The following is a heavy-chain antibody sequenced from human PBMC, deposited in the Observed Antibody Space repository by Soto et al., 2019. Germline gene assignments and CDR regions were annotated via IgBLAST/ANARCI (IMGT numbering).Heavy chain of an antibody. Sequence: PSETLSLTCAVYGGSFSGYYWTWIRQPPGTGLEWIGEINHSGSTNYNPSLKSRVTISVDTSKNQFSLKLTSVTAADTAVYYCARDKITGLFDYWGRGTLVTV. CDR2: INHSGST. D-gene: IGHD2-8*02. CDR3: ARDKITGLFDY. V-gene: IGHV4-34*01. J-gene: IGHJ4*02. CDR1: GGSFSGYY.